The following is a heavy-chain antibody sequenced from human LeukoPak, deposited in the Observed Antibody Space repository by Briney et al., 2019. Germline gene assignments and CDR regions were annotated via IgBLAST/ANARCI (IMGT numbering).Heavy chain of an antibody. CDR2: IYYSGNT. V-gene: IGHV4-39*07. D-gene: IGHD2-21*01. Sequence: SETLSLTCTVSGGSISSSSYYWAWIRQPPGKGLEWIGSIYYSGNTYYKSSLKSRVTIAVDTSKNQFSLKLNSVTAADTAVYYCARAPRKGSKVSHMDVWGKGTTVTVSS. J-gene: IGHJ6*03. CDR3: ARAPRKGSKVSHMDV. CDR1: GGSISSSSYY.